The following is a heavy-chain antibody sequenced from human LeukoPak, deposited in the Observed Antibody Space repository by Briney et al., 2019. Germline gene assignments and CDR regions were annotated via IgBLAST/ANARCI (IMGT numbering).Heavy chain of an antibody. D-gene: IGHD3/OR15-3a*01. J-gene: IGHJ4*02. CDR1: GFTFSNSA. CDR2: INNWDNKA. V-gene: IGHV3-23*01. CDR3: GWTHGAPLGY. Sequence: QPGGSLRLSCAASGFTFSNSAISWVRQAPGKGLEWLSAINNWDNKAYYADSVSGRFTISRDNSKNTMYLQMNSLRAEDTAVYCAGWTHGAPLGYWGQGTLVTVSS.